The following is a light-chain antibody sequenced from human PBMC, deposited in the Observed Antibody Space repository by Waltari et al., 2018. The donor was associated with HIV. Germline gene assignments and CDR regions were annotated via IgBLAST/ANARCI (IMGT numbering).Light chain of an antibody. V-gene: IGKV2-28*01. CDR2: LGS. CDR1: QSLLHRSGYYY. J-gene: IGKJ5*01. Sequence: DIVMTQSPLSLPVTPGEQASLSSRSSQSLLHRSGYYYLDWYLQKPGQSPQLLIYLGSNRASGVPGRISGSGSGTDFTLKISRVEAEDVGVYYCMQGLQTPTFGQGTRLEIK. CDR3: MQGLQTPT.